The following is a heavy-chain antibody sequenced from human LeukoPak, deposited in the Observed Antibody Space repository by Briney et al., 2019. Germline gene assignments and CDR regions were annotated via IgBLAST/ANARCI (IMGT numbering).Heavy chain of an antibody. Sequence: GGSLRLSGAASGFTFSSYSMNWVRQAPGKGLEWVSHITASGTAMFYADSVKGRFTISRDNAKNSLYLQMNSLRDEDTAVYYCASSGSYRFDYWGQGTLVTVSS. CDR3: ASSGSYRFDY. J-gene: IGHJ4*02. CDR1: GFTFSSYS. D-gene: IGHD1-26*01. CDR2: ITASGTAM. V-gene: IGHV3-48*02.